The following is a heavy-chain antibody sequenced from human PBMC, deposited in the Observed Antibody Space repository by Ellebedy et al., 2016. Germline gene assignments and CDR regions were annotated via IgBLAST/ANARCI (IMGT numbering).Heavy chain of an antibody. CDR3: ARGWSTPDS. D-gene: IGHD2-15*01. CDR1: GFTFSNYN. J-gene: IGHJ4*02. Sequence: GESLKISCVASGFTFSNYNMNWVRQSPGKGLEWVSSIRSTGSDKYYAESVNFRFTISRDNAQNTLFLQKNSLRVEDTAVYYCARGWSTPDSWGQGTLVTVSS. V-gene: IGHV3-21*06. CDR2: IRSTGSDK.